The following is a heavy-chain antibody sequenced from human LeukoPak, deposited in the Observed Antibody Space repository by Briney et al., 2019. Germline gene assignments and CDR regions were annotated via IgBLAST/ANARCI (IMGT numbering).Heavy chain of an antibody. Sequence: GRSLSLSRAASVFTLSIYSMNGGPHAPGRGVECVSAIRGGGGSTYYADSVKGRFTISRDNSKNTLYLELNRLRAEDRAVYYCAKDRSLIAAAGNDYWGQGTLVTVP. V-gene: IGHV3-23*01. CDR1: VFTLSIYS. CDR2: IRGGGGST. D-gene: IGHD6-13*01. CDR3: AKDRSLIAAAGNDY. J-gene: IGHJ4*02.